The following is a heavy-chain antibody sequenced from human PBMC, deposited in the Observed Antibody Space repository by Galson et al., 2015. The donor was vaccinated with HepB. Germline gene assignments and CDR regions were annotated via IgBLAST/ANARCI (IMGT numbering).Heavy chain of an antibody. V-gene: IGHV5-51*03. CDR1: GYSFTSYW. Sequence: QSGAEVKKPGESLKISCKGSGYSFTSYWIGWVRQMPGKGLEWMGIIYPGDSDTRYSPSFQGQVTISADKSISTAYLQWSSLKASDTAMYYCARRGRYSYGLPPYYYYMDVWGKGTTVTVSS. J-gene: IGHJ6*03. CDR2: IYPGDSDT. D-gene: IGHD5-18*01. CDR3: ARRGRYSYGLPPYYYYMDV.